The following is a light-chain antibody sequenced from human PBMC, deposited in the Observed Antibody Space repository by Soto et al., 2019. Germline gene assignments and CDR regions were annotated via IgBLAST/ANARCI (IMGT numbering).Light chain of an antibody. CDR3: QQYNFWPPLT. Sequence: EIVMTQSPATLSVSPGERATLSCRARQSVNSNLAWYRQKPGQAPRLLISDASTRATGVPARFSGSGSWTEFTLTISSLQSEDSGIYYCQQYNFWPPLTFGGGTKVEIK. V-gene: IGKV3-15*01. CDR1: QSVNSN. CDR2: DAS. J-gene: IGKJ4*01.